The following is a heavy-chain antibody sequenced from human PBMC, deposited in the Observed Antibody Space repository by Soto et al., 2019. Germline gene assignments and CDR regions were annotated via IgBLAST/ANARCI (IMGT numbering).Heavy chain of an antibody. J-gene: IGHJ4*02. D-gene: IGHD1-26*01. CDR2: ISAYNGNT. Sequence: QVQLVQSGAEVKKPGASVKVSCKASGYTFTSYVSWVRQAPGQGLEWMGWISAYNGNTNDAQKLQGRVTMTADTSTSTAYMELRSLRSDDTAVYYCARDQGGSYYYWGQGTLVTVSS. CDR3: ARDQGGSYYY. CDR1: GYTFTSY. V-gene: IGHV1-18*01.